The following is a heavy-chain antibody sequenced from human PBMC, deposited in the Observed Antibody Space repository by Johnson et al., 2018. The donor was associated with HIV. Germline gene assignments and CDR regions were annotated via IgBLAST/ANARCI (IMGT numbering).Heavy chain of an antibody. CDR3: ARRMVVGYHALDF. J-gene: IGHJ3*01. Sequence: QVQLVESGGVVVQPGGSLRFSCAASGFIFNDYYMSWIRQAPGKGLELLSYISTSGGTLCYADSVKDRFTIFRDNAKSSLYLQMNSLRVEDTAIYYCARRMVVGYHALDFWGQGTVVSVPS. CDR1: GFIFNDYY. CDR2: ISTSGGTL. D-gene: IGHD2-21*01. V-gene: IGHV3-11*04.